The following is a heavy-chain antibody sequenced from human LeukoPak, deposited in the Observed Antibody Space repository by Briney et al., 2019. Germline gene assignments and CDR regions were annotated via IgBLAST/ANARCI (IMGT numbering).Heavy chain of an antibody. V-gene: IGHV4-34*01. CDR3: ARESGYSYGFAFDI. J-gene: IGHJ3*02. D-gene: IGHD5-18*01. CDR1: GGSFSCYY. Sequence: SETLSLTCAVYGGSFSCYYWSWIRQPPGRGLEWIGEINHSGSTNYNPSLKSRVTISVDTSKNQFSLKLSSVTAADTAVYYCARESGYSYGFAFDIWGQGTMVTVSS. CDR2: INHSGST.